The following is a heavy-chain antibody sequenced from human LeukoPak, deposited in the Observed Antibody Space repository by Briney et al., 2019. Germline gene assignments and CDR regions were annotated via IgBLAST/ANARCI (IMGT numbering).Heavy chain of an antibody. J-gene: IGHJ4*02. Sequence: PGGSLRLSCVASGFTFSDYDMHWIRQAPGGGLEWVSCIRSNGKTRYTNSVEGRFTISRDNSKSTLYLHLYSLRPEDTALYYCAKITRARSADQDFDSWGRGTLVTVSS. CDR2: IRSNGKT. CDR1: GFTFSDYD. D-gene: IGHD2-2*01. V-gene: IGHV3-23*01. CDR3: AKITRARSADQDFDS.